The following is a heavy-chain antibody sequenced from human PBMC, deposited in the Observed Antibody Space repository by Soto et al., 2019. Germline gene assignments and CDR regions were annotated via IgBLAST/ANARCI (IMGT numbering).Heavy chain of an antibody. D-gene: IGHD2-8*01. J-gene: IGHJ4*02. V-gene: IGHV3-11*01. CDR3: VSGTNGAFFVY. CDR2: ISSRSSTI. CDR1: GFTFSDYY. Sequence: QVQLVESGGGLVKPGGSLRLSCAASGFTFSDYYMSWIRQAPGKGLEWVSYISSRSSTIFYADSVKGRFTISTDNVKNALQLQMICLSAEDTAVYYCVSGTNGAFFVYWGQGILVTVSS.